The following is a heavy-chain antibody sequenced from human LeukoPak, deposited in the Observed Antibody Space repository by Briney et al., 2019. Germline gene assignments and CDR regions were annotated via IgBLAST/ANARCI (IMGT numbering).Heavy chain of an antibody. Sequence: RTGGSLRLSCAASGFAFDIYAMTWVRQAPGKGLEWVSGISASGGSTYYADSVKGRFTISRDNSKNTLYLQMNSLRAEDTAVYYCAGQGMVRGVKGTFDYWGQGTLVTVSS. CDR2: ISASGGST. J-gene: IGHJ4*02. D-gene: IGHD3-10*01. CDR1: GFAFDIYA. CDR3: AGQGMVRGVKGTFDY. V-gene: IGHV3-23*01.